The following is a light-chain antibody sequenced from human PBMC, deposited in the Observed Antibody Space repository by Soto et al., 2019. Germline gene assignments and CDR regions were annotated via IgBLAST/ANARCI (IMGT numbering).Light chain of an antibody. CDR3: CAYSNSGTHV. V-gene: IGLV2-14*03. CDR1: SSDVGSYDY. Sequence: QSALTQPASVSGSPGQSITFSCTGTSSDVGSYDYVSWHQQHPGKAPKLIIYDVNNRPSGVPSRFSGSKSGNTASLIISGLQTEDEADYYCCAYSNSGTHVFGTGTKVTVL. J-gene: IGLJ1*01. CDR2: DVN.